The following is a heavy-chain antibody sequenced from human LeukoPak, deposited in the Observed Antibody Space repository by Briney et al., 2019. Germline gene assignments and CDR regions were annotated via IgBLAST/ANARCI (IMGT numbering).Heavy chain of an antibody. J-gene: IGHJ5*02. CDR1: GGSISSGGYY. D-gene: IGHD6-13*01. CDR3: ARDEGSSWYGGWFDP. CDR2: IYYSGST. Sequence: TSQTLSLTCTVSGGSISSGGYYWSWIRQPPGKGLEWIGYIYYSGSTNYNPSLKSRVTVSVDTSKNQFSLKLSSVTAADTAVYYCARDEGSSWYGGWFDPWGQGTLVTVSS. V-gene: IGHV4-61*08.